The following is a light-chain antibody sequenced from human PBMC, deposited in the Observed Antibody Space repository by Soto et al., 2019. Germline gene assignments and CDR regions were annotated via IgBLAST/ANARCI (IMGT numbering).Light chain of an antibody. Sequence: DIQMTQSPSSLSASVGDRVTITCQASQDISNYLNWYQQKPGKAPKLLIYDASNLETGVPSRSSGSGSGTDFTFTISSLQPEDIATYYCQQYDNLPVFGGGTKVDIK. CDR2: DAS. CDR1: QDISNY. V-gene: IGKV1-33*01. CDR3: QQYDNLPV. J-gene: IGKJ4*01.